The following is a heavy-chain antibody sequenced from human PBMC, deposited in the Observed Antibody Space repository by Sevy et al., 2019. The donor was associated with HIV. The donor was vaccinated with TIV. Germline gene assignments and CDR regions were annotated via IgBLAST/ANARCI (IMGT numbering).Heavy chain of an antibody. CDR3: ATTKDYYENSGDPFDY. J-gene: IGHJ4*02. D-gene: IGHD3-22*01. Sequence: ASVKVSCKVSGYTLSGLSMHWVRQAPGKGLEWVASFDPEDDETIDAQKFQGRVTMTEDTSTDTAYMELRSLRSEDTAVYYCATTKDYYENSGDPFDYWGQGTLVTVSS. CDR2: FDPEDDET. CDR1: GYTLSGLS. V-gene: IGHV1-24*01.